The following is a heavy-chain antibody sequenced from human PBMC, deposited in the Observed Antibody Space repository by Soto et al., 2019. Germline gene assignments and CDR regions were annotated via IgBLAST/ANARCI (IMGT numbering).Heavy chain of an antibody. CDR3: ARESYYDSSGYYYYYGMDV. Sequence: ASVKVSCKASGYTFTSYVISWVLQAPGQGLEWMGWISAYNGNTNYAQKLQGRVTMTTDTSTSTAYMELRSLRSDDTAVYYCARESYYDSSGYYYYYGMDVWGQGTTVTVSS. J-gene: IGHJ6*02. D-gene: IGHD3-22*01. CDR2: ISAYNGNT. CDR1: GYTFTSYV. V-gene: IGHV1-18*01.